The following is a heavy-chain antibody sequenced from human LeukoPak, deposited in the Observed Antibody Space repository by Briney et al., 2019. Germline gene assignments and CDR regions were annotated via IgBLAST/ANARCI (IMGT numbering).Heavy chain of an antibody. CDR3: ANHCSGTDCYTN. Sequence: PGGALRLSCLAYGFTFDEYAMQWVRQAPGKGLEWVSLISWDGISTYYADSVKGRFTISRDNSKNSLYLQLNSLKTEDTALYYCANHCSGTDCYTNWGQGTLVTVSS. CDR1: GFTFDEYA. D-gene: IGHD2-2*02. J-gene: IGHJ4*02. CDR2: ISWDGIST. V-gene: IGHV3-43D*04.